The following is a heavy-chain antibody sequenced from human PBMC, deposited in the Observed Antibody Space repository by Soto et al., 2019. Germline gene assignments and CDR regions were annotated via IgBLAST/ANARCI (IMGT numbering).Heavy chain of an antibody. Sequence: GGSLRLSCAASGFTVSSNYMSWVRQAPGKGLEWVSVIYSGGSTYYADSVKGRFTISRDNSKNTLYLQMNSLRAEDTAVYYCARDLNSVTGNYGMDVLGQGTTVTVSS. CDR1: GFTVSSNY. J-gene: IGHJ6*02. CDR3: ARDLNSVTGNYGMDV. V-gene: IGHV3-53*01. CDR2: IYSGGST. D-gene: IGHD1-20*01.